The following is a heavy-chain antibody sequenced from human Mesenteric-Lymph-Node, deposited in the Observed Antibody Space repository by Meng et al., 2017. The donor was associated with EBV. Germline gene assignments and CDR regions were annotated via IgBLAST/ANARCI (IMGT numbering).Heavy chain of an antibody. V-gene: IGHV1-2*06. D-gene: IGHD2-21*01. J-gene: IGHJ4*02. Sequence: QVELLLSGAEVKKPGASVNVSCKASGYTFTDYYVHWVRQAPGQGLEWVGRINPKSGDTIFAQKFQGRVSMTGDTSVSTAYMELRSLRSDDTAVYYCARVEVGITSGDYWGQGTLVTVSS. CDR2: INPKSGDT. CDR3: ARVEVGITSGDY. CDR1: GYTFTDYY.